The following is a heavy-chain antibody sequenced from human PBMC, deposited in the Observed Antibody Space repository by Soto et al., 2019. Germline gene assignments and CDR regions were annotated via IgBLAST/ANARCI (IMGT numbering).Heavy chain of an antibody. J-gene: IGHJ6*02. Sequence: QVQLQQWGAGLLKPSETLSLTCAVYGGSFSGYYWSWIRQPPGKGLEWIGEINHSGSTNYNPSLKSRVTISVDTSKNQFSLKLSSVTAADTAVYYCARGLGYSYGWEYYYYYGMDVWGQGTTVTVSS. D-gene: IGHD5-18*01. CDR1: GGSFSGYY. V-gene: IGHV4-34*01. CDR3: ARGLGYSYGWEYYYYYGMDV. CDR2: INHSGST.